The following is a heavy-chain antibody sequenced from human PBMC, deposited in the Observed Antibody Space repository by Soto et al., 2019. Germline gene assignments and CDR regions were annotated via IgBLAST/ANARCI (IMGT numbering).Heavy chain of an antibody. V-gene: IGHV3-11*01. J-gene: IGHJ5*02. Sequence: GGSLRLSCAASGFTFSDYYMSWIRQAPGKGLEWVSYISSSGSTIYYADSVKGRFTISRDNAKNSLYLQMNSLRAEDTAVYYCAKNQGVELVPLATVDWFDPWGQGSVVTVSS. CDR2: ISSSGSTI. CDR1: GFTFSDYY. D-gene: IGHD1-26*01. CDR3: AKNQGVELVPLATVDWFDP.